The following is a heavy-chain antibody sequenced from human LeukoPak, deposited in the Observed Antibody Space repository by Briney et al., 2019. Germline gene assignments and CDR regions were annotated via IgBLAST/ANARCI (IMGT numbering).Heavy chain of an antibody. CDR1: GGTFSSYA. V-gene: IGHV1-69*13. CDR2: IIPIFGTA. CDR3: ARDRGVVIGSLPNY. Sequence: ASVKVSCKASGGTFSSYAISWVRQAPGQGLEWMGGIIPIFGTANYAQKFQGRVTITADESTSTAYMELSSLRSEDTAVYYCARDRGVVIGSLPNYWGQGTLVTVSS. D-gene: IGHD4-23*01. J-gene: IGHJ4*02.